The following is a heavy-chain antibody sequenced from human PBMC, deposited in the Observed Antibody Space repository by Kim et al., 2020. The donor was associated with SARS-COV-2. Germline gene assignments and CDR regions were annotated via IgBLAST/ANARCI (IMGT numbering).Heavy chain of an antibody. CDR3: ARNKFATPMPPLGY. Sequence: GGSLRLSCVGSGYTFSDYYISWIRQAPGEGLEWISYVGLTVDTKSYADSVKGRFTVSRDNARKSVFLQMNNLRVGDTAVYYCARNKFATPMPPLGYWGQGTLVTVSS. J-gene: IGHJ4*02. D-gene: IGHD2-2*01. CDR1: GYTFSDYY. V-gene: IGHV3-11*01. CDR2: VGLTVDTK.